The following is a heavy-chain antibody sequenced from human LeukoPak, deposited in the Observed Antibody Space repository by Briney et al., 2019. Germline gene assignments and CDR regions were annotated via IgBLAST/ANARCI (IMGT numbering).Heavy chain of an antibody. D-gene: IGHD3-10*02. CDR1: GGTFSSYA. Sequence: ASVKVSCKASGGTFSSYAISWVRQAPGQGLEWMGWINTNTGNPTYAQGFTGRFVFSLDTSVSTAYLQITSLKAEDTAVYYCAREFIGGLCPGYWGQGTLVTASS. CDR3: AREFIGGLCPGY. V-gene: IGHV7-4-1*02. J-gene: IGHJ4*02. CDR2: INTNTGNP.